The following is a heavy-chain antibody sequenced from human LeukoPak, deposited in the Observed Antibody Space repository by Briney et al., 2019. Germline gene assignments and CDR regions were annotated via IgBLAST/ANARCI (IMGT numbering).Heavy chain of an antibody. CDR3: AKDIFTMVRGVVDY. J-gene: IGHJ4*02. CDR1: GFTFSSFA. CDR2: ISWNSGSI. D-gene: IGHD3-10*01. Sequence: SLRLSCAASGFTFSSFAMSWVRQAPGKGLEGVSGISWNSGSIGYADSVKGRFTISRDNAKNSLYLQMNSLRAEDTALYYCAKDIFTMVRGVVDYWGQGTLVTVSS. V-gene: IGHV3-9*01.